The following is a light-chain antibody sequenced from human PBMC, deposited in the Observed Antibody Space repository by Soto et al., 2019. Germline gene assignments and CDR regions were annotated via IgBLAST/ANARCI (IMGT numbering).Light chain of an antibody. J-gene: IGLJ1*01. Sequence: QSALTQPASVSGSPGQSITISCTGTSSDVGSYNLVSWYQQHPGKAPKLMIYEVSKRPSGVSNRFSGSKSGNTASLTISGLKAEDEADYYCCSYAGSSTFVFGPGTKLTVL. CDR3: CSYAGSSTFV. CDR2: EVS. CDR1: SSDVGSYNL. V-gene: IGLV2-23*02.